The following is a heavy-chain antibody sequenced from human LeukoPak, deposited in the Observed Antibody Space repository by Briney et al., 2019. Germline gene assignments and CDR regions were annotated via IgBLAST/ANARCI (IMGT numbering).Heavy chain of an antibody. CDR2: IYTSGST. Sequence: SQTLSLTCTVSGGSISSDGYYWSWIRQPAGKGLEWIGRIYTSGSTNYNPSLKSRVTISVDTSKNQFSLKLSSVTAADTAVYYCARFKYIVVVPAGFDYWGQGTLATVSS. J-gene: IGHJ4*02. CDR1: GGSISSDGYY. CDR3: ARFKYIVVVPAGFDY. V-gene: IGHV4-61*02. D-gene: IGHD2-2*01.